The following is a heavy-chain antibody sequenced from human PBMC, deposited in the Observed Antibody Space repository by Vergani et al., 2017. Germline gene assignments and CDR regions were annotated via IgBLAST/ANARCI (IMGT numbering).Heavy chain of an antibody. V-gene: IGHV4-34*01. CDR1: GGSFSGYY. CDR2: INHSGST. CDR3: ARGGSRMGRVIAAREAFDI. D-gene: IGHD6-6*01. Sequence: QVQLQQWGAGLLKPSETLSLTCAVYGGSFSGYYWSWIRQPPGKGLEWIGEINHSGSTNYNPSLKSRVTISVDTSKNQFSLKLSSVTAADTAVYYCARGGSRMGRVIAAREAFDIWGQGTMVTVSS. J-gene: IGHJ3*02.